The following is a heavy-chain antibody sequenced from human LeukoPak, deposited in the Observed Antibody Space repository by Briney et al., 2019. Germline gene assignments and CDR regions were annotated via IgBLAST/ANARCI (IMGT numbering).Heavy chain of an antibody. Sequence: GGSLRLSCTGSGFTFADNAWLWFPRAPGKGLEGLGFIRTREYHGEPTEYAASLKGRVTFTRDDYISNAYLQMNSLKTEDTAVYYCTKDRQVQDGFDFWGQGTLVTVSS. J-gene: IGHJ4*02. CDR3: TKDRQVQDGFDF. CDR2: IRTREYHGEPT. V-gene: IGHV3-49*03. CDR1: GFTFADNA.